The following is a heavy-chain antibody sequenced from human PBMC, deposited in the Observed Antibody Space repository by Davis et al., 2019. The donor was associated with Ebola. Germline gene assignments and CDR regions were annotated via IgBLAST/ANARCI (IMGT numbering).Heavy chain of an antibody. J-gene: IGHJ3*02. CDR2: ISSSSSYI. CDR1: GFTFSSYS. V-gene: IGHV3-21*01. Sequence: PGGSLRLSCAASGFTFSSYSMNWVRQAPGRGLEWVSSISSSSSYIYYADSVKGRFTISRDNSKNTLYLQMNSLRAEDTAVYYCAREDIVVVPAAIRVEPGAFDIWGQGTMVTVSS. CDR3: AREDIVVVPAAIRVEPGAFDI. D-gene: IGHD2-2*02.